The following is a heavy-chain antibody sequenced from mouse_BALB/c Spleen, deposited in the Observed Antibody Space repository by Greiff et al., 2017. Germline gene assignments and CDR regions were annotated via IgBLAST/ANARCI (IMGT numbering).Heavy chain of an antibody. D-gene: IGHD2-2*01. CDR1: GYSITSDYA. CDR3: ARWGYDEVGYAMDY. J-gene: IGHJ4*01. CDR2: ISYSGST. Sequence: EVKLQESGPGLVKPSQSLSLTCTVTGYSITSDYAWNWIRQFPGNKLEWMGYISYSGSTSYNPSLKSRISITRDTSKNQFFLQLNSVTTEDTATYYCARWGYDEVGYAMDYWGQGTSVTVSS. V-gene: IGHV3-2*02.